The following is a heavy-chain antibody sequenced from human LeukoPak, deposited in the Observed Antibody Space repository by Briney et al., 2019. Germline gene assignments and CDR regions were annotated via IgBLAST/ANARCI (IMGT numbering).Heavy chain of an antibody. Sequence: SAKVSCKASGGTFSSYAISWVRQAPGQGLEWMGRIIPILGIANYAQKFQGRVTITADKSTSTAYMELSSLRSEDTAVYYCARDVGIAAAGFDYWGQGTLVTVSS. D-gene: IGHD6-13*01. CDR2: IIPILGIA. J-gene: IGHJ4*02. CDR3: ARDVGIAAAGFDY. CDR1: GGTFSSYA. V-gene: IGHV1-69*04.